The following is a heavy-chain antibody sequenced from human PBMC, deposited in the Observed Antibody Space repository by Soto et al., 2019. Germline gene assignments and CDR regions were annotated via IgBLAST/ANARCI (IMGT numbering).Heavy chain of an antibody. Sequence: GGSLRLSCASSGSTFSDFGMSWVRQAPGKGLEWVAVISASADATYYAASVKGRFTLSRDNSRNILYLQMNSLTVADTAVYYCAKKLTTYAVDPADYWGQGTQVTVSS. CDR2: ISASADAT. V-gene: IGHV3-23*01. J-gene: IGHJ4*02. CDR3: AKKLTTYAVDPADY. CDR1: GSTFSDFG. D-gene: IGHD3-3*01.